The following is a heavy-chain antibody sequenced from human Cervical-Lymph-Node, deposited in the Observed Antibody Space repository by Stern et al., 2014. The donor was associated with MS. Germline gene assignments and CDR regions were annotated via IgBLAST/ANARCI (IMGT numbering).Heavy chain of an antibody. CDR1: GGTFSSYA. CDR2: IITIFGRA. CDR3: ARGWSYDILTGYSY. V-gene: IGHV1-69*01. J-gene: IGHJ4*02. Sequence: VHLVESGAEVKKPGSSVKVSCKASGGTFSSYAISWVRQAPGQGLEGMGGIITIFGRANYAQKFQGRVTITADESTSTAYMELSSLRSEDTAVYYCARGWSYDILTGYSYWGQGTLVTVSS. D-gene: IGHD3-9*01.